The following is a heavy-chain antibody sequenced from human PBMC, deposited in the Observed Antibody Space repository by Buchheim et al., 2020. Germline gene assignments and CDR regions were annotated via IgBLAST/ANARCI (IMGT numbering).Heavy chain of an antibody. CDR3: ARGTAVASYETYYYYGMDV. Sequence: QVQLVQSGAEVKKPGASVKVSCKASGYTFTGYYMHWVRQAPGQGLECLGCINPNSCGTNYAQKFQGWLTMTRDTSISTAYMELSRLRSDDTAVYYCARGTAVASYETYYYYGMDVWGQGTT. V-gene: IGHV1-2*04. CDR1: GYTFTGYY. J-gene: IGHJ6*02. D-gene: IGHD6-19*01. CDR2: INPNSCGT.